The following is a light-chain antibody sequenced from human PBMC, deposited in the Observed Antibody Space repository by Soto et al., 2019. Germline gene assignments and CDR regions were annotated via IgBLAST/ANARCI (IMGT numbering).Light chain of an antibody. CDR3: SSYTTTNTDV. Sequence: QSVLTQPASVSGSPGQSITISCTGTSSDVGGYYYVSWSQHHPGKAPKLLIYEVSNRPPGVSDRFSGSKSGNTASLTISGLQAEDEADYYCSSYTTTNTDVFGTGTKVTVL. CDR2: EVS. J-gene: IGLJ1*01. CDR1: SSDVGGYYY. V-gene: IGLV2-14*01.